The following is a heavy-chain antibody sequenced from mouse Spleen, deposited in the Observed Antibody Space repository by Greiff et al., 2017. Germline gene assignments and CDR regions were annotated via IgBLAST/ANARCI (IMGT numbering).Heavy chain of an antibody. CDR3: ARRARATYFDY. V-gene: IGHV5-9-1*01. J-gene: IGHJ2*01. D-gene: IGHD3-1*01. CDR2: ISSGGSYT. CDR1: GFTFSSYA. Sequence: EVKVVESGGGLVKPGGSLKLSCAASGFTFSSYAMSWVRQTPEKRLEWVATISSGGSYTYYPDSVKGRFTISRDNAKNTLYLQMSSLRSEDTAMYYCARRARATYFDYWGQGTTLTVSS.